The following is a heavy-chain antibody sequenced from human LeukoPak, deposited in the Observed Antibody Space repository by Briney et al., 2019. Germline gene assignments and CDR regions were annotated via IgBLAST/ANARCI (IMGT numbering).Heavy chain of an antibody. V-gene: IGHV4-61*02. D-gene: IGHD2-2*01. CDR2: IYTSGST. CDR1: GGSISSGSCY. CDR3: AREDILVVPAAYSWYNWFDP. J-gene: IGHJ5*02. Sequence: SETLSLTCTVSGGSISSGSCYWSWIRQPARKGLECIGRIYTSGSTNYNPSLKSRVTISVDTSKNQFSLKLSSVTAADTAVYYCAREDILVVPAAYSWYNWFDPWGQGTLVTVSS.